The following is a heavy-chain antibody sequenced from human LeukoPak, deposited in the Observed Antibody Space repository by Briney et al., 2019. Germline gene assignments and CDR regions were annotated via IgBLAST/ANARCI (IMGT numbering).Heavy chain of an antibody. Sequence: SETLSLTCTVSGGSISSSSYYWGWIRQPPGKGLEWIGSIYYSGSTYYNPSLKSRVTISVDTSKNQFSLKLSSVTAADTAVYYSARLIASGRAAAGYGGYWGQGTLVTVSS. CDR3: ARLIASGRAAAGYGGY. CDR1: GGSISSSSYY. V-gene: IGHV4-39*01. D-gene: IGHD6-13*01. J-gene: IGHJ4*02. CDR2: IYYSGST.